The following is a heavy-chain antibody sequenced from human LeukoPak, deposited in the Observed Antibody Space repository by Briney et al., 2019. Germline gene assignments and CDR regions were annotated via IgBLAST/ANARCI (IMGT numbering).Heavy chain of an antibody. CDR3: AREDGIVGATSAFDI. J-gene: IGHJ3*02. V-gene: IGHV3-21*01. Sequence: GGSLRLSCAASGFTFSTYTMNWVRQAPGRGLEWVSSINGRSNYIYYADSVKGRFTISRDNAKNSLYLQMNSLRAEDTAVYYCAREDGIVGATSAFDIWGQGTMVTVSS. D-gene: IGHD1-26*01. CDR2: INGRSNYI. CDR1: GFTFSTYT.